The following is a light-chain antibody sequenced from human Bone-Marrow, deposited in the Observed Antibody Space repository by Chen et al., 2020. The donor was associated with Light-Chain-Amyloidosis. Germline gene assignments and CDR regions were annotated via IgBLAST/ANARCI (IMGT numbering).Light chain of an antibody. Sequence: NFMLTQPHSVSDSPGETVIISCTRSRGSLATNYVQWYQQRPGSSPTTVIYEDDQRPSGVPDRFSGFIDRSSNSASLTISGLKTEEEADYYCQSYQGSSQGVFGGGTKLTVL. CDR1: RGSLATNY. J-gene: IGLJ3*02. CDR2: EDD. CDR3: QSYQGSSQGV. V-gene: IGLV6-57*01.